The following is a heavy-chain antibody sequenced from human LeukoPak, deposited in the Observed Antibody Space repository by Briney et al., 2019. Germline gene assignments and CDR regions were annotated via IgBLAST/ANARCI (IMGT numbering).Heavy chain of an antibody. Sequence: GGSLRLSCEASGFTFSSYAMHWVRQAPGKGLEWVAVISYDGSNKYYADSVKGRFTISRDNSKNTLYLQMNSLRAEDTAVYYCARKNSLGIAVAGDAFDIWGQGTMVTVPS. D-gene: IGHD6-19*01. CDR2: ISYDGSNK. CDR1: GFTFSSYA. J-gene: IGHJ3*02. V-gene: IGHV3-30*04. CDR3: ARKNSLGIAVAGDAFDI.